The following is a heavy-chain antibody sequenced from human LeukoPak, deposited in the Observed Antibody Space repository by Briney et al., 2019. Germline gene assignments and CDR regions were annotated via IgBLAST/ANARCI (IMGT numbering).Heavy chain of an antibody. Sequence: GRSLRLSCAASGFTFSSYGMHWVRQAPGKGLEWVAVISYDGSNKYYADSVKGRFTISRDNSKNTLYLQMNSLRAEDTAVYYCAKEWLSRAEYFQHWGQGTLVTVSS. CDR2: ISYDGSNK. J-gene: IGHJ1*01. V-gene: IGHV3-30*18. CDR1: GFTFSSYG. CDR3: AKEWLSRAEYFQH. D-gene: IGHD3-22*01.